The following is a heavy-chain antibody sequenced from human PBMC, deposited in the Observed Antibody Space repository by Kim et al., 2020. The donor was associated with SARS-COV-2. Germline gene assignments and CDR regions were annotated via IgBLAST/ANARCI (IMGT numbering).Heavy chain of an antibody. CDR3: ATHTSITGTITDY. CDR2: INHSGST. V-gene: IGHV4-34*01. J-gene: IGHJ4*02. Sequence: SETLSLTCAVYGGSFSGYYWSWIRQPPGKGLEWIGEINHSGSTNYNPSLKSRVTISVDTSKNQFSLKLSSVTAADTAVYYCATHTSITGTITDYWGQGTLVTVSS. CDR1: GGSFSGYY. D-gene: IGHD1-7*01.